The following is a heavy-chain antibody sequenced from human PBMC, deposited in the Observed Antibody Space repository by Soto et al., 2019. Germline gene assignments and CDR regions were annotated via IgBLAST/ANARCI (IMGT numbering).Heavy chain of an antibody. CDR3: ARWLPHLPVRGVIITYAFDI. CDR2: IKQDGSEK. J-gene: IGHJ3*02. D-gene: IGHD3-10*01. Sequence: GGSLRLSCAASGFTFSSYWMSWVRQAPGKGLEWVANIKQDGSEKYYVDSVKGRFTISRDNAKNSLYLQMNSLRAEDTAVYYCARWLPHLPVRGVIITYAFDIWGQGTMVTVSS. CDR1: GFTFSSYW. V-gene: IGHV3-7*01.